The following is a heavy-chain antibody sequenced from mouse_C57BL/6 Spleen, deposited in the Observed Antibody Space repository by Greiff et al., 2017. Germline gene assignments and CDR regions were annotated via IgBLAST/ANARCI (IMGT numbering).Heavy chain of an antibody. CDR1: GYTFTSYW. J-gene: IGHJ4*01. V-gene: IGHV1-7*01. Sequence: QVQLQQSGAELAKPGASVKLSCKASGYTFTSYWMHWVKQRPGQGLEWIGYINPSSGYTKYNQKFKDKATLTAAKSSSTAYMQLSSLTYADSAVYYGAITTVVATNAMDYWGQGTSVTVSS. CDR2: INPSSGYT. CDR3: AITTVVATNAMDY. D-gene: IGHD1-1*01.